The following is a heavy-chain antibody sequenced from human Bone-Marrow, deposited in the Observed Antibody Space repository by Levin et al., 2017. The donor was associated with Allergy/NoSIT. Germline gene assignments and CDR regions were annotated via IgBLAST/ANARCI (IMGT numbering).Heavy chain of an antibody. CDR1: GFTFSSYA. J-gene: IGHJ4*02. Sequence: GESLKISCAASGFTFSSYAMSWVRQAPGKGLEWVSSIHNSSGSTHYADSVKGRFTISRDKSKNRLYLQMYSLRAEDTAVYYCAKDLLYFYGSGSYDFWGQGTLVTVSS. CDR2: IHNSSGST. D-gene: IGHD3-10*01. V-gene: IGHV3-23*01. CDR3: AKDLLYFYGSGSYDF.